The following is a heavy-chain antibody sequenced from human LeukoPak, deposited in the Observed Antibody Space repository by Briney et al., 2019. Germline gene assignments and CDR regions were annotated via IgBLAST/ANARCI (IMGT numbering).Heavy chain of an antibody. CDR2: IKQDGSEK. CDR3: VRGGYSYGFF. Sequence: RVTCAATGFTYITYWMGSVRQAPGKGLEWVANIKQDGSEKYYVDSVKGRFTISRDNAKNSLYLQMNSLRAEDTAVYYCVRGGYSYGFFWGQGTLVTVSS. D-gene: IGHD5-18*01. J-gene: IGHJ4*02. V-gene: IGHV3-7*04. CDR1: GFTYITYW.